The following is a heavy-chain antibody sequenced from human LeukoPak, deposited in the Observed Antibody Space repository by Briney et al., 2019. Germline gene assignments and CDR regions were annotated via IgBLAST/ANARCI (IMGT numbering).Heavy chain of an antibody. V-gene: IGHV3-23*01. Sequence: PGGSLRLSCAASGFTFSSYAISWVRQAPGKGLEWVSTMSGSGMTPKYADSVKGRITISRDNSNNTLYLQMNSLRAEDTAVYYCAKDSTPYSGNTFYFDYWGQGTLVTVSS. CDR3: AKDSTPYSGNTFYFDY. CDR1: GFTFSSYA. J-gene: IGHJ4*02. CDR2: MSGSGMTP. D-gene: IGHD1-7*01.